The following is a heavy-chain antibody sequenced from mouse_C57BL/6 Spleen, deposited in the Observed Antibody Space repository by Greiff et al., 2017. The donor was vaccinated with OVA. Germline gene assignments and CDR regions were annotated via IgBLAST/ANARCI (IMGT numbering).Heavy chain of an antibody. V-gene: IGHV5-9-1*02. J-gene: IGHJ2*01. CDR1: GFTFSSYA. D-gene: IGHD3-2*02. Sequence: EVKLMESGEGLVKPGGSLKLSCAASGFTFSSYAMSWVRQTPEKRLEWVAYISSGGDYIYYADTVKGRFTISRDNARNTLYLQRSSLKSEDTAIYYCTRDESGSGYGYWGQGTTLTVSS. CDR3: TRDESGSGYGY. CDR2: ISSGGDYI.